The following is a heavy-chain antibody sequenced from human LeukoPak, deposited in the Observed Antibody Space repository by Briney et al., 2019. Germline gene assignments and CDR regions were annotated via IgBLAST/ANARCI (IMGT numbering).Heavy chain of an antibody. CDR1: GFTFSNYW. CDR2: INTDGSTT. J-gene: IGHJ4*02. D-gene: IGHD3-22*01. V-gene: IGHV3-74*01. CDR3: ARDTYDTSGYYYGPFDY. Sequence: GGSLRLSCAASGFTFSNYWMHWVRQAPGKGLVWVSHINTDGSTTTYADSVKGRFTISRDNAKNTLYLQMHSLRAEDTAVYYCARDTYDTSGYYYGPFDYWGQGTLVTVSP.